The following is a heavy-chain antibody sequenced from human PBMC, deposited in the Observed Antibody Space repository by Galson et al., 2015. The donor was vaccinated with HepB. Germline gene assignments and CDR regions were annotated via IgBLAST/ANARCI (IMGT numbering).Heavy chain of an antibody. CDR2: IYSGGST. J-gene: IGHJ4*02. D-gene: IGHD3-22*01. V-gene: IGHV3-53*05. CDR1: GFTVSSNY. Sequence: SLRLSCAASGFTVSSNYMSWVRQAPGKGLEWVSVIYSGGSTYYADSVKGRFTISRDNSKNTLYLQMNSLRAEDTAVYYCAREREKYYYDSSGYYRYWGQGTLVTVSS. CDR3: AREREKYYYDSSGYYRY.